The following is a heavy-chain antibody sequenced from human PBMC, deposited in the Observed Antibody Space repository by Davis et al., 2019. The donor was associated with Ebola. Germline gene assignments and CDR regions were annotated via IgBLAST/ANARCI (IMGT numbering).Heavy chain of an antibody. CDR3: AKNIVVVGKNWFDP. D-gene: IGHD2-15*01. Sequence: SETLSLTCTVSGGSISSSDYYWGWIRQTPGKGLEWIGSISYTGSTYYNPSLKSRVTISVDTSKSQFSLRLSSVTAADTAVYYCAKNIVVVGKNWFDPWGQGTLVTVSS. CDR2: ISYTGST. V-gene: IGHV4-39*01. J-gene: IGHJ5*02. CDR1: GGSISSSDYY.